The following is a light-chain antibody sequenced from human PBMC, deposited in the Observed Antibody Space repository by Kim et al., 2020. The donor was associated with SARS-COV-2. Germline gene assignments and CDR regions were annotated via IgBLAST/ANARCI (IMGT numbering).Light chain of an antibody. Sequence: IVMTQSPATLSVSPGDRATLSCRASQSVRTNLAWYQQKPGQAPRLLIYGASTRATGFPARFSGSGSGTEFTLTISSLQSEDFAVYYCQQYDSWPPRYTFGQGTKLEIK. V-gene: IGKV3-15*01. CDR1: QSVRTN. J-gene: IGKJ2*01. CDR3: QQYDSWPPRYT. CDR2: GAS.